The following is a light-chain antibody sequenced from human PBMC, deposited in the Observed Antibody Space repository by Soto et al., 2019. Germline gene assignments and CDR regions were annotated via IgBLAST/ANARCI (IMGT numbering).Light chain of an antibody. CDR3: QSYENSRTGFYV. Sequence: SAITPPPSLSGSPGQRVTISCSGSSSDIGAGFDVHWYQHLPGTAPKLLIYGNTNRPSGVPGRFSGSKSGTSASLVISGLQAEDEADYYCQSYENSRTGFYVFGTGTKVTVL. J-gene: IGLJ1*01. CDR2: GNT. CDR1: SSDIGAGFD. V-gene: IGLV1-40*02.